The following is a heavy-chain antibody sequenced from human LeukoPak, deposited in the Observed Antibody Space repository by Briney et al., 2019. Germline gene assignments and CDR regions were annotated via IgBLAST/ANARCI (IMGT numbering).Heavy chain of an antibody. CDR2: INHSGST. Sequence: PSETLSLTCTVSGDSISNYYWSWIRQPPGKGLEWIGEINHSGSTNYNPSLKSRVTISVDTSKNQFSLKLSSVTAADTAVYYCARASKAYCTNGVCYTGQLWFDPWGQGTLVTVSS. D-gene: IGHD2-8*01. CDR3: ARASKAYCTNGVCYTGQLWFDP. V-gene: IGHV4-34*01. CDR1: GDSISNYY. J-gene: IGHJ5*02.